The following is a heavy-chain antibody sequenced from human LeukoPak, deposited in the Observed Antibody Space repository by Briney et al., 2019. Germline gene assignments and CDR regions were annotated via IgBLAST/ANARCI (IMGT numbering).Heavy chain of an antibody. J-gene: IGHJ4*02. V-gene: IGHV3-30*04. CDR3: AKVKTATPTDDY. CDR1: GFTFSSYA. CDR2: ISYDGSNK. D-gene: IGHD2-21*02. Sequence: GGSLRLSCAASGFTFSSYAMHWVRQAPGKGLEWVAVISYDGSNKYCADSVKGRFTISRDNSKNTLYLQMNSLRAEDTAVYYRAKVKTATPTDDYWGQGTLVTVSS.